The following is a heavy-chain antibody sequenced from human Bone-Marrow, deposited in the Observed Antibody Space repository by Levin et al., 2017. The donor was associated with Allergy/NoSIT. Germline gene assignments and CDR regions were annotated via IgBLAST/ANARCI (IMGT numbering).Heavy chain of an antibody. Sequence: TGGSLRLSCEASGFTFSNFGMHWVRQAPGKVLEWVALISFDGSTKWSADSVRGRFTISRDNSKDTLYLQMDSLRPEDTALYYCAKDSGSGSDYYFDHWGQGTLVTVSS. CDR2: ISFDGSTK. D-gene: IGHD1-26*01. J-gene: IGHJ4*02. CDR3: AKDSGSGSDYYFDH. V-gene: IGHV3-30*18. CDR1: GFTFSNFG.